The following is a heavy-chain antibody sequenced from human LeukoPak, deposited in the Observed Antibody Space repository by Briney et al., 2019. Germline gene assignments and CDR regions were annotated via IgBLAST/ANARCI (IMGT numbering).Heavy chain of an antibody. CDR2: IYYSGST. V-gene: IGHV4-59*01. Sequence: SETLPLTCTVSGGSISSYYWSWIRQPPGKGLEWIGYIYYSGSTNYNPSLKSRVTISVDTSKNQFSLKLSSVTAADTAVYYCASSDWNYSAYYYYMDVWGKGTTVTVSS. CDR1: GGSISSYY. J-gene: IGHJ6*03. D-gene: IGHD1-7*01. CDR3: ASSDWNYSAYYYYMDV.